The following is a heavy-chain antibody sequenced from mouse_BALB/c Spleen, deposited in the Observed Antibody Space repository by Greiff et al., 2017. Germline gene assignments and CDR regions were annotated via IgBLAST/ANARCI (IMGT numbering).Heavy chain of an antibody. CDR1: GYTFTDYE. CDR3: TRYGYVDY. D-gene: IGHD1-1*01. CDR2: IDPETGGT. J-gene: IGHJ2*01. V-gene: IGHV1-15*01. Sequence: QVQLQQSGAELVRPGASVTLSCKASGYTFTDYEMHWVKQTPVHGLEWIGAIDPETGGTAYNQKFKGKATLTADKSSSTAYMELRSLTSEDSAVYYCTRYGYVDYWGQGTTLTVSS.